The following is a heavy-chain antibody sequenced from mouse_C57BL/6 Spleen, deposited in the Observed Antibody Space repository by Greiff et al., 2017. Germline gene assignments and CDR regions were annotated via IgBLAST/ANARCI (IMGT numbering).Heavy chain of an antibody. J-gene: IGHJ3*01. CDR3: AFPYDYDGEALAY. D-gene: IGHD2-4*01. CDR2: INPNNGGT. Sequence: EVKLQQSGPELVKPGASVKISCKASGYTFTDYYMNWVKQSHGKSLEWIGDINPNNGGTSYNQKFKGKATLTVDKSSSTAYMELRSLTSEDSAVYYCAFPYDYDGEALAYWGQGTLVTVSA. CDR1: GYTFTDYY. V-gene: IGHV1-26*01.